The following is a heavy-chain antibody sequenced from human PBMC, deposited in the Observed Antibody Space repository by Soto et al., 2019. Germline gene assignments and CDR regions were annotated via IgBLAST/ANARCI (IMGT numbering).Heavy chain of an antibody. V-gene: IGHV3-23*01. CDR2: ISGSADGT. CDR1: GFTFSNYA. CDR3: AKDRGIIAAAVYY. Sequence: GGSLRVSCAASGFTFSNYAMTWVRQAPGRGLEWISSISGSADGTYYADSVKGRFTISRDNSKNTVYLQMDSLRVEDTAIYYCAKDRGIIAAAVYYWGRGTLVTVSS. D-gene: IGHD6-13*01. J-gene: IGHJ4*02.